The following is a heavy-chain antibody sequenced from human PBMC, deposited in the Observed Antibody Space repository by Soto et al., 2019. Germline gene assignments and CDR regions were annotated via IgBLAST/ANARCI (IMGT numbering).Heavy chain of an antibody. J-gene: IGHJ6*02. CDR1: GFTFSTYG. Sequence: QVHLVESGGGVVRPGRSLRLACEASGFTFSTYGMHWVRQAPGKGLQWVAVIWYDGTNAYYADSVKGRFTISRDNSKDTFYLEMNNLRTEDTAVYYCARVESPLIHSDHYYYGMDVWGQGTTVTV. V-gene: IGHV3-33*01. CDR3: ARVESPLIHSDHYYYGMDV. CDR2: IWYDGTNA. D-gene: IGHD5-18*01.